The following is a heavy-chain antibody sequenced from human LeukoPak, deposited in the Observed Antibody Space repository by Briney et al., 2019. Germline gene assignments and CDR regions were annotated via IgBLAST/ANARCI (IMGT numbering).Heavy chain of an antibody. D-gene: IGHD3-10*01. V-gene: IGHV3-21*04. CDR2: ISSSSSYI. CDR3: TRGQKDPYGPEFDY. Sequence: GGSLRLSCAASGFTFSSYSMNWVRQAPGKGLEWVSSISSSSSYIYYADSVKGRFTISRDNSKDTLYLQMSSLRADDTAVYYCTRGQKDPYGPEFDYSGQGTLATVSS. J-gene: IGHJ4*02. CDR1: GFTFSSYS.